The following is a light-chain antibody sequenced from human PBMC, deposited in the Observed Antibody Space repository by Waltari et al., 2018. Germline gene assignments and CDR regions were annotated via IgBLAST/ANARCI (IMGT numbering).Light chain of an antibody. CDR1: QNVLYSSNNQNY. Sequence: DIVMTQSPDSLAVSLGERATINCKSSQNVLYSSNNQNYLAWYQKRPGQPPNLLIYWASTREAEVPDRFLGSGSGTYFALTLSSLQAEDVALYYCQQYYSAPLTFGQGTKVEIK. CDR2: WAS. V-gene: IGKV4-1*01. CDR3: QQYYSAPLT. J-gene: IGKJ1*01.